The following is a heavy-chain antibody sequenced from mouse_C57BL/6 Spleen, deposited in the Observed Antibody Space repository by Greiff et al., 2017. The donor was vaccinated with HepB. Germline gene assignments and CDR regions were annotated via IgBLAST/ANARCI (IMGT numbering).Heavy chain of an antibody. D-gene: IGHD1-1*01. Sequence: VQLKESVAELVRPGASVKLSCTASGFNIKNTYMHWVKQRPEQGLEWIGRIDPANGNTKYAPKFQGKATITADTSSNTAYLQLSSLTSEDTAIYYCARSDYYGSSPAWFAYWGQGTLVTVSA. CDR2: IDPANGNT. CDR3: ARSDYYGSSPAWFAY. CDR1: GFNIKNTY. J-gene: IGHJ3*01. V-gene: IGHV14-3*01.